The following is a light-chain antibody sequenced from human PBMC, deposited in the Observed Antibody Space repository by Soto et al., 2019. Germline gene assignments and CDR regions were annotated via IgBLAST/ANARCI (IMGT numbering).Light chain of an antibody. CDR2: DVS. CDR3: TSYTSSSTPYV. J-gene: IGLJ1*01. CDR1: SSDVGAYNL. Sequence: QSALTQPPSASGSPGQSVTISCTGTSSDVGAYNLVSWYQQRPGKAPKLMIYDVSARPSGVSNRFSGSKSGNTASLTISGLQAEDEADYYCTSYTSSSTPYVFGGGTKVTVL. V-gene: IGLV2-14*01.